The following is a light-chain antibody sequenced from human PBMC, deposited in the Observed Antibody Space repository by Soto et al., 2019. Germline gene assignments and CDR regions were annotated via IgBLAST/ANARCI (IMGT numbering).Light chain of an antibody. CDR2: EVN. Sequence: QSALTQPRSVSGSPGQSVTISCTGTTSDVGGYNYVSWYQHHPGKAPKFRMYEVNKRPSGVPDRFSGSKSGNTASLTISGLQADDEADYYCCSYAGSYTYVFGTGTKVTVL. CDR1: TSDVGGYNY. V-gene: IGLV2-11*01. CDR3: CSYAGSYTYV. J-gene: IGLJ1*01.